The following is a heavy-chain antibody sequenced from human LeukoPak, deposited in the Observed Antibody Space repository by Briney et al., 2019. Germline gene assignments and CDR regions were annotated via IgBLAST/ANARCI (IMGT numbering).Heavy chain of an antibody. V-gene: IGHV3-23*01. Sequence: GGSLRLSCAASGFSFSSYAMSWVRQAPGKGLEWVSDISSGGVNTYYADSVKGRFTISRDNSKDTLYLQMNSLRAEDTAVYYCAKGGSSSWFAFDYWGQGTLVTVSS. CDR3: AKGGSSSWFAFDY. J-gene: IGHJ4*02. D-gene: IGHD6-13*01. CDR2: ISSGGVNT. CDR1: GFSFSSYA.